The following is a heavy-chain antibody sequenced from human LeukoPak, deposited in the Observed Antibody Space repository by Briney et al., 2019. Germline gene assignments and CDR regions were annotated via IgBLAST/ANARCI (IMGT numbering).Heavy chain of an antibody. D-gene: IGHD2-21*01. J-gene: IGHJ4*02. Sequence: GGSLRLSCAASGFTVSSNYMSWVRQAPGKGLEWVSVIYSGGSTYYADSVKGRFTISRDNSKNTLYLQMNSLRAEDTAVYYCARGDLLLLYYFDYWGQGTLVTVSS. CDR3: ARGDLLLLYYFDY. V-gene: IGHV3-66*01. CDR1: GFTVSSNY. CDR2: IYSGGST.